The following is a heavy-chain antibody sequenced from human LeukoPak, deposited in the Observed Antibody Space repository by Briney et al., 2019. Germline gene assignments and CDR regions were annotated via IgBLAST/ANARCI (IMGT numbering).Heavy chain of an antibody. J-gene: IGHJ6*02. V-gene: IGHV4-34*01. CDR2: INHSGST. CDR1: GGSFSGYY. CDR3: ARLIVATTTYYYYGMDV. Sequence: SETLSLTCAVYGGSFSGYYWSWIRQPPGKGLEWIGEINHSGSTNYNPSLKSRVTISVDTSKNQFSLKLSSVTAADTAVYYCARLIVATTTYYYYGMDVWGQGTTVTVSS. D-gene: IGHD5-12*01.